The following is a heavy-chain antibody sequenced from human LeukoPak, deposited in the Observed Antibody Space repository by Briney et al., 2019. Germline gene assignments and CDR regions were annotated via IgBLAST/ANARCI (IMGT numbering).Heavy chain of an antibody. CDR3: ARLTVTTRSFDY. CDR1: GYTFTSYA. D-gene: IGHD4-17*01. V-gene: IGHV1-3*01. J-gene: IGHJ4*02. Sequence: ASVKVSCKASGYTFTSYARHWVRQAPGQRLEWMGWINAGNGNTKYSQKFQGRVTITRDTSASTAYMELSSLRSEDTAVYYCARLTVTTRSFDYWGQGTLVTVSS. CDR2: INAGNGNT.